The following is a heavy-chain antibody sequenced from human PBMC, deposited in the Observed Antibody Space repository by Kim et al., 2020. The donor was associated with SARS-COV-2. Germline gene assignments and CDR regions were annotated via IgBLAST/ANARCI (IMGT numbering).Heavy chain of an antibody. J-gene: IGHJ4*02. CDR3: ARDPHDYGLDY. D-gene: IGHD4-17*01. CDR1: GFTFSNYK. V-gene: IGHV3-48*03. Sequence: GGSLRLSCAASGFTFSNYKMNWVRQAPGKGLEWVSYISSSGTTIYYAYSVKGRFTISRDNAKNSLYLQMNSLRADDTAVYYCARDPHDYGLDYWGQGSLVTVSS. CDR2: ISSSGTTI.